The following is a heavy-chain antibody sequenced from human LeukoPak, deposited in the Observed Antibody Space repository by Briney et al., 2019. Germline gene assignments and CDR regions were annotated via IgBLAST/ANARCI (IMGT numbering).Heavy chain of an antibody. CDR1: GCTFSDYY. CDR2: INSNCGGT. V-gene: IGHV1-2*02. CDR3: AREAYTAATSATDAFDI. J-gene: IGHJ3*02. D-gene: IGHD3-16*01. Sequence: VASVNVTCKASGCTFSDYYIHGVRQPPGQGLEWMGWINSNCGGTNSAQKFQGRVTMTRDKAINSGYLELSRLRSDDTAVFYCAREAYTAATSATDAFDICVRGTMVTVS.